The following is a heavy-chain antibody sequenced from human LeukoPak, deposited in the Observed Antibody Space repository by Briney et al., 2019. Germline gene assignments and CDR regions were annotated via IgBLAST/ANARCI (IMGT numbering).Heavy chain of an antibody. CDR2: ISGSGGST. Sequence: GGSLRLSCAAYGFTFSSYAMSWVRQAPGKGLEWVSAISGSGGSTYYADSVKGRFTISRDNSKNTLYLQMNSLRAEDTAVYYCAKVDILTGYYNGDYWGQGTLVTVSS. J-gene: IGHJ4*02. V-gene: IGHV3-23*01. CDR3: AKVDILTGYYNGDY. D-gene: IGHD3-9*01. CDR1: GFTFSSYA.